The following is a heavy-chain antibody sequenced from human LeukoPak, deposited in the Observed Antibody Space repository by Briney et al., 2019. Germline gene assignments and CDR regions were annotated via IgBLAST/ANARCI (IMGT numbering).Heavy chain of an antibody. CDR3: AKNRRVVIPFDY. CDR1: GFTFSSYA. Sequence: GGSLRLSCAASGFTFSSYAMSWVRQAPGKGLEWVSAISGSGGSTYYTDSVKGQFTISRDNSKNTLYLQMNSLRAEDTAVYYCAKNRRVVIPFDYWGQGPLVTVSS. J-gene: IGHJ4*02. CDR2: ISGSGGST. D-gene: IGHD3-16*02. V-gene: IGHV3-23*01.